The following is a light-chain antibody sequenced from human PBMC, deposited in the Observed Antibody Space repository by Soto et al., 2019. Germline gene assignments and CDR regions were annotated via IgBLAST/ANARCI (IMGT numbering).Light chain of an antibody. CDR2: GAS. Sequence: DIVMTQSPAILSVSLGERATLSCLASQSISDNLASYQQRSGQAPRLLIYGASTRATGVPARFSGSGSGTEFTLTISSLQSDDFAIYYCQQYKSWPPLTFGGGTKVE. CDR1: QSISDN. V-gene: IGKV3-15*01. CDR3: QQYKSWPPLT. J-gene: IGKJ4*01.